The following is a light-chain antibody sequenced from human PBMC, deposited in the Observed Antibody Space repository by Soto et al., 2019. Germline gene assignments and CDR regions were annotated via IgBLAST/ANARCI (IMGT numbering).Light chain of an antibody. CDR3: PQYARSPLA. J-gene: IGKJ4*01. Sequence: EIVLTQSPGTLSLSPGERATLSCRASQNVARNYLAWYQQRPGQAPRLLIYDASTRATGIPDRFSGSGSGTDFTLTISRLEPEDFAVYFCPQYARSPLAFGGGTKVDI. V-gene: IGKV3-20*01. CDR2: DAS. CDR1: QNVARNY.